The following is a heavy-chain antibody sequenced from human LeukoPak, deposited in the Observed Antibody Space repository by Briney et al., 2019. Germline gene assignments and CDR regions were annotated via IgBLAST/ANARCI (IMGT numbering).Heavy chain of an antibody. V-gene: IGHV4-31*03. CDR2: IYYSGST. D-gene: IGHD3-22*01. CDR3: ARVDGGNLGYDSSGYLFYFDY. Sequence: SETLSLTCTVSGGSISRGGYYWSWIRQHPGKGLEWIGYIYYSGSTYYNPSLKSRVTISVDTSKNQFSLKLSSVTAADTAVYYCARVDGGNLGYDSSGYLFYFDYWGQGTLVTVSS. J-gene: IGHJ4*02. CDR1: GGSISRGGYY.